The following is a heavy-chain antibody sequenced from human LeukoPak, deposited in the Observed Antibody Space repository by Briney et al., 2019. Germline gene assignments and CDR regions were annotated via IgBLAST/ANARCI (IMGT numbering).Heavy chain of an antibody. CDR1: GFTFSSYG. J-gene: IGHJ4*02. CDR2: IWYDGSNK. Sequence: PGRSLRLSCAASGFTFSSYGMHWVRQAPGKGLEWVAVIWYDGSNKYCADSVKGRFTISRDNSKNTLYLQMNSLRAEDTAVYYCARDGTPYYDFWSGYYPIDYWGQGTLVTVSS. CDR3: ARDGTPYYDFWSGYYPIDY. V-gene: IGHV3-33*01. D-gene: IGHD3-3*01.